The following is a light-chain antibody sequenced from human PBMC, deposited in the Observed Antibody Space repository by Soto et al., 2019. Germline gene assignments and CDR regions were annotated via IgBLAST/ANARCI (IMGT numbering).Light chain of an antibody. J-gene: IGKJ2*01. CDR2: AAS. CDR3: QQSFSIPYT. V-gene: IGKV1-39*01. CDR1: HNISSH. Sequence: DIQMTQSPSSLSAFIGDRVTITCRTSHNISSHLNWYHQKPWKAPNLLMYAASSLQSGVPSGFSDSGSETDFTLAITSLQPDDFATYYCQQSFSIPYTFGQGTKLQIK.